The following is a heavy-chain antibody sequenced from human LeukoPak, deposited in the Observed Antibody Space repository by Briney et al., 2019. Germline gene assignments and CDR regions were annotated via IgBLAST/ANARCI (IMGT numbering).Heavy chain of an antibody. CDR3: AREDTSSQSYDAFDI. D-gene: IGHD6-13*01. CDR2: ISGYNGNT. V-gene: IGHV1-18*01. CDR1: GYTFTSYG. Sequence: ASVKVSCKASGYTFTSYGISWMRQAPGQGLEWMGWISGYNGNTNYAQKLQGRVTMTTDTSTSTAYMELRSLRSDDTAVYYCAREDTSSQSYDAFDIWGQGTMVTVSS. J-gene: IGHJ3*02.